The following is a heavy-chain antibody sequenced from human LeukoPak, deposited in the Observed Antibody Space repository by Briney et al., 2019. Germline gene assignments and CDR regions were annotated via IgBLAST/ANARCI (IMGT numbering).Heavy chain of an antibody. D-gene: IGHD3-3*01. Sequence: ASVKVSCKASGYTFTGYSMHWVRQAPGQGLEWMGRINPNSGGTNYAQKFQGRVTMTRDTSISTAYMELSSLRSDDTAEYYCARGETYYDFWSGLDVWGQGTTVTVSS. CDR3: ARGETYYDFWSGLDV. CDR1: GYTFTGYS. V-gene: IGHV1-2*06. CDR2: INPNSGGT. J-gene: IGHJ6*02.